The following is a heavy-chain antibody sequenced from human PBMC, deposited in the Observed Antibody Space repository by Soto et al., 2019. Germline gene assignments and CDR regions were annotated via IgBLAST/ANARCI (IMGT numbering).Heavy chain of an antibody. D-gene: IGHD3-22*01. CDR3: ARATYYYDSSGYSTYGY. CDR2: IIPIFGTA. Sequence: SVKVSCKASGGTFSSYAISWVRQAPGQGLEWMGGIIPIFGTANYAQKFQGRVTITADESTSTAYMELSSLRSEDTAVYYCARATYYYDSSGYSTYGYWGQGTLVTVSS. J-gene: IGHJ4*02. V-gene: IGHV1-69*13. CDR1: GGTFSSYA.